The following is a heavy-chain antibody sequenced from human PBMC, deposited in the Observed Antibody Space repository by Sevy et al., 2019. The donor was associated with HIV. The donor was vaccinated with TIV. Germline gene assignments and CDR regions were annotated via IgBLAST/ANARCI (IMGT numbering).Heavy chain of an antibody. V-gene: IGHV3-7*01. D-gene: IGHD6-13*01. CDR2: IKQDGSDK. CDR3: ARDTGGIGMDV. J-gene: IGHJ6*02. CDR1: GFTFSSHW. Sequence: GGYLRLSCATSGFTFSSHWMSWVRQAPGKGLEWVANIKQDGSDKYYVDSVKGRFTISRDNAKNSLSLQMNSLRAEDTAVNYCARDTGGIGMDVWGQGTTVIVSS.